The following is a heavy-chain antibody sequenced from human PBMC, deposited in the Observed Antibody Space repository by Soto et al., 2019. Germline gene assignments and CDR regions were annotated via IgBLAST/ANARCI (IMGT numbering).Heavy chain of an antibody. D-gene: IGHD2-15*01. Sequence: SETLSLTCTVSGGSISSSSYYWGWIRQPPGKGLEWIGSIYYSGSTYYNPSLKSRVTISVDTSKNQFSLKLSSVTAADTAVYYCARTYCSGGSCYPGSPSHFDYWGQGTLVTVSS. CDR3: ARTYCSGGSCYPGSPSHFDY. V-gene: IGHV4-39*01. CDR2: IYYSGST. CDR1: GGSISSSSYY. J-gene: IGHJ4*02.